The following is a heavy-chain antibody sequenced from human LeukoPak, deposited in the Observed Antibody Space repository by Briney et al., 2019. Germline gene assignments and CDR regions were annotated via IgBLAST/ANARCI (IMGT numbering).Heavy chain of an antibody. J-gene: IGHJ3*02. Sequence: PGGSLRLSCAASGITLSSYDMHWVRQAPGKALEWVAVISYDGSNKDYADSVKGRFTISRDNSKNTLDLQMNSLRAEDTAVYYCANDRGVWAFDIWGQGTMVTVSS. CDR2: ISYDGSNK. CDR1: GITLSSYD. V-gene: IGHV3-30-3*02. CDR3: ANDRGVWAFDI. D-gene: IGHD3-10*01.